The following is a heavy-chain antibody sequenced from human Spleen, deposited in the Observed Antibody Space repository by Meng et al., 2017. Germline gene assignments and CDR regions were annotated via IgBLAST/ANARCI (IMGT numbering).Heavy chain of an antibody. V-gene: IGHV4-34*01. CDR2: INHSGST. Sequence: QQWGAGLLKPSAPLSLTSVVSGGSSSDYYSSWIRPPPGKGLEWIGEINHSGSTNYNPSLESRATISVDTSQNNLSLKLSSVTAADSAVYYCARGPTTMAHDFDYWGQGTLVTVSS. J-gene: IGHJ4*02. CDR3: ARGPTTMAHDFDY. D-gene: IGHD4-11*01. CDR1: GGSSSDYY.